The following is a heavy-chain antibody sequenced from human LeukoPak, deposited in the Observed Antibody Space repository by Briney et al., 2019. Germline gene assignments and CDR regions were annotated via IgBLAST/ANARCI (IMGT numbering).Heavy chain of an antibody. CDR2: ISYDGSNK. D-gene: IGHD3-3*01. V-gene: IGHV3-30*18. CDR3: AKEAQYDFWSGYSLDY. CDR1: GFTFSSYG. Sequence: GGSLRLSCAASGFTFSSYGMPWVRQAPGKGLEWVAVISYDGSNKYYADSVKGRFTISRDNSKNTLYLQMNSLRAEDTAVYYCAKEAQYDFWSGYSLDYWGQGTLVTVSS. J-gene: IGHJ4*02.